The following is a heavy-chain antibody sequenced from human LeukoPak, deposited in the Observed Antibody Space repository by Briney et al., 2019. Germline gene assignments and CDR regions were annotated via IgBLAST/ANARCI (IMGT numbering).Heavy chain of an antibody. V-gene: IGHV3-7*04. CDR3: VGGSGWLPDY. CDR1: GFTFSSYW. CDR2: IKKDGSEK. J-gene: IGHJ4*02. Sequence: GGSLRLSCAASGFTFSSYWMNWVRQAPGKGLEWVANIKKDGSEKYYVDSAKGRFTISRDNAKNPLYLQMNSLRADDTAVYYCVGGSGWLPDYWGQGTLVTVSS. D-gene: IGHD6-19*01.